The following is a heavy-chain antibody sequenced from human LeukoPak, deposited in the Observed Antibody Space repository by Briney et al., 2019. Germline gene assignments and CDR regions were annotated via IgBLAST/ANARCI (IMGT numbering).Heavy chain of an antibody. Sequence: GGSLRLSCTASGFTFSDYWVTWVRQAPGKGPEWVANIKQDGSQRYYVDSVRGRFTISRDNAKNSLFLQMNGLRAEDTAVYYCARRGGSSSRRSPIDYWGQGTLVTVSS. J-gene: IGHJ4*02. D-gene: IGHD6-6*01. CDR2: IKQDGSQR. V-gene: IGHV3-7*01. CDR3: ARRGGSSSRRSPIDY. CDR1: GFTFSDYW.